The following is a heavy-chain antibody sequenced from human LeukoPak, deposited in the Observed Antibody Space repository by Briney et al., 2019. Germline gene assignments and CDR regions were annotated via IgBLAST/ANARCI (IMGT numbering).Heavy chain of an antibody. CDR3: ARAGPSSSWHQFDY. CDR2: IHYDSSTE. CDR1: GFAFSSYG. D-gene: IGHD6-13*01. Sequence: GGSLRLSCAASGFAFSSYGMHWVRQAPGKGLEWVAYIHYDSSTEDYADSVKGRFTISRDNSKNTLYLQMNSLRAEDTAVYYCARAGPSSSWHQFDYWGQGTLVTVSS. J-gene: IGHJ4*02. V-gene: IGHV3-30*02.